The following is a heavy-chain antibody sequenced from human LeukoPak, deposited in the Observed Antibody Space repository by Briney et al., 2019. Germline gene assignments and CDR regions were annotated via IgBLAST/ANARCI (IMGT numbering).Heavy chain of an antibody. J-gene: IGHJ5*02. CDR2: IYHSGST. CDR1: GGSISSGGYS. V-gene: IGHV4-30-2*01. CDR3: ARGNSRRVWFDP. D-gene: IGHD6-13*01. Sequence: PSETLSLTCAVSGGSISSGGYSWRWIRQPPGKGLEWIGYIYHSGSTYYNPSLKSRVTISVDRSKNQFSLKLSSVTAADTAVYYCARGNSRRVWFDPWGQGTLVTVSS.